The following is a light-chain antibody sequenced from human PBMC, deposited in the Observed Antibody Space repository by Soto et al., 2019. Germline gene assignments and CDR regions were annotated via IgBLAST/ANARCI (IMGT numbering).Light chain of an antibody. Sequence: DIQMTQSPSSLSASVGDRVTITCQASQDISNYLNWYQQKPGKAPKLLIYDASNLETGVPSRFSGSGSGTDFTFTISSLQPEDIATYYCQQYDNLPVFGGGTKVDNK. V-gene: IGKV1-33*01. J-gene: IGKJ4*02. CDR1: QDISNY. CDR3: QQYDNLPV. CDR2: DAS.